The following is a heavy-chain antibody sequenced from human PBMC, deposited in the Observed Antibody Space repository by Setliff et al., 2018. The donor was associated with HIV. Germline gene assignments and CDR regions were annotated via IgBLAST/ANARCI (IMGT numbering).Heavy chain of an antibody. J-gene: IGHJ6*03. V-gene: IGHV4-59*01. CDR2: IYYSGSS. Sequence: SETLSLTCTVSGDSLSVYYWSWIRQSPGKGLEWIGYIYYSGSSSYEPSLKSRVTMSIDTSRNEFSLRLSSVTAADPAVYYCARGAFDTSDYYSNSYYFYIDSWGKGTTVT. D-gene: IGHD3-22*01. CDR1: GDSLSVYY. CDR3: ARGAFDTSDYYSNSYYFYIDS.